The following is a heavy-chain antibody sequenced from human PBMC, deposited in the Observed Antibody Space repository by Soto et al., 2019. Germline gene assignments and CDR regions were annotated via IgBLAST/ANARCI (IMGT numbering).Heavy chain of an antibody. J-gene: IGHJ3*02. CDR2: IYWDDDK. CDR3: AHSPQPSQNAFDI. Sequence: QITLKESGPTLVKPTQTLTLTCTFSGFSLNTGGVGVGWSRQPPGKALEWLALIYWDDDKRYSPSLKKRLTITKDTSKNQVVLIMTDMDPVDTATYSCAHSPQPSQNAFDIWGQGTMVTVSS. V-gene: IGHV2-5*02. CDR1: GFSLNTGGVG.